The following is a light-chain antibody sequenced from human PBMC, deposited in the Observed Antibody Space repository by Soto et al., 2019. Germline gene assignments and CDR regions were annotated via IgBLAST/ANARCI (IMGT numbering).Light chain of an antibody. CDR3: QQYSTYPRP. Sequence: DIRLTQSPSSLSASVGDRVTITCRASQGVGTFLAWYQHKPGKAPKSLIKTASTLQSGVPSRFSGSGSGTDFTLTISSIQPEDFETYYCQQYSTYPRPFGQGTRVDLK. CDR1: QGVGTF. J-gene: IGKJ5*01. V-gene: IGKV1D-16*01. CDR2: TAS.